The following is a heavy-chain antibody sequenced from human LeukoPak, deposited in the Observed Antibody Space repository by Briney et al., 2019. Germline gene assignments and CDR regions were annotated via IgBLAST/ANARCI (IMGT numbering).Heavy chain of an antibody. Sequence: ASETLSLTCAIYSESFSGYFWSWIRQPPGKGLEWIGEINYSGSTYYNPSLKSRVTISVDTSKNQFSLKLSSVTAADTAVYYCARQVTTVVTFNWGQGTLVTVSS. CDR2: INYSGST. D-gene: IGHD4-23*01. CDR3: ARQVTTVVTFN. V-gene: IGHV4-34*01. J-gene: IGHJ4*02. CDR1: SESFSGYF.